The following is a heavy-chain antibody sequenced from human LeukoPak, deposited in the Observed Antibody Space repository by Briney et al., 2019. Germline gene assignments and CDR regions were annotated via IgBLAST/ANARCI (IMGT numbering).Heavy chain of an antibody. J-gene: IGHJ4*02. V-gene: IGHV3-74*03. CDR1: GFTFSRYW. Sequence: PGGSLRLSCVASGFTFSRYWMHWVRQAPGKGLVWVSRINSDGFSTTYADFVRGRFTISRDNAKNTVYLQMNSLRAEDTAVYYCARDYGARGQGTLVTVSS. D-gene: IGHD4/OR15-4a*01. CDR3: ARDYGA. CDR2: INSDGFST.